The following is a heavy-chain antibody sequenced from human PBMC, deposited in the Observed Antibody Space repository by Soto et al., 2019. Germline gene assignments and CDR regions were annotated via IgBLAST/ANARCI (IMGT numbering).Heavy chain of an antibody. D-gene: IGHD3-22*01. Sequence: GASVKVSCKASGFTFTSSAVQWVRQARGQRLEWIGWIVVGSGNTNYAQKFQERVTITRDMSTSTAYMELSSLRSEDTAVYYCAADLYYDSSGYYSNACDICRKGTMVTVSS. J-gene: IGHJ3*02. CDR3: AADLYYDSSGYYSNACDI. CDR2: IVVGSGNT. V-gene: IGHV1-58*01. CDR1: GFTFTSSA.